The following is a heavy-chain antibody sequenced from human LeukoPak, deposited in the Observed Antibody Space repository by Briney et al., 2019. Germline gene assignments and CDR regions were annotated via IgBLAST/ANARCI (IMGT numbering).Heavy chain of an antibody. D-gene: IGHD3-3*01. V-gene: IGHV3-23*01. CDR3: AKDLRGITIFGVVIIPQPNFDY. J-gene: IGHJ4*02. CDR1: GFTFSSYA. CDR2: ISGSGGST. Sequence: GGSLRLSCAASGFTFSSYAMSWVRQAPGKGLEWVSVISGSGGSTYYADSVKGRFTISRDNSENTLYLQMNSLRAEDTAVYYCAKDLRGITIFGVVIIPQPNFDYWGQGTLVTVSS.